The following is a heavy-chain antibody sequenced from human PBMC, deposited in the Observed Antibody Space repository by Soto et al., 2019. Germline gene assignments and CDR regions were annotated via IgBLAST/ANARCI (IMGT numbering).Heavy chain of an antibody. Sequence: ASVKVSCKASGYSFTNNDVSWVRQATGQGLEWMGWTNPGSGDTGYAQKFQGRVTMTRDISIATAYMELSSLRSDDTAIYYCARTETYGSSNSFDPWGQGTMVTVSS. CDR1: GYSFTNND. J-gene: IGHJ5*01. CDR2: TNPGSGDT. D-gene: IGHD3-10*01. CDR3: ARTETYGSSNSFDP. V-gene: IGHV1-8*01.